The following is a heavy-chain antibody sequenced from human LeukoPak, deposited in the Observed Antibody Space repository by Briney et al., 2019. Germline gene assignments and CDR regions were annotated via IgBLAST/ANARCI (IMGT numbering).Heavy chain of an antibody. V-gene: IGHV4-34*01. CDR3: ASKYYDSSGYYYGAVDY. D-gene: IGHD3-22*01. CDR2: INHSGST. J-gene: IGHJ4*02. Sequence: SETLSLTCAVYGGSFSGYYWSWIRQPPGKGLEWIGEINHSGSTNYNPSLKSRVTISVDTSKNQFSLKLSSVTAADTAVYYCASKYYDSSGYYYGAVDYWGQGTLVTVSS. CDR1: GGSFSGYY.